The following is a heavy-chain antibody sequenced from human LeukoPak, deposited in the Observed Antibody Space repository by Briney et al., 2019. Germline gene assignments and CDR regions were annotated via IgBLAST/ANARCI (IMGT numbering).Heavy chain of an antibody. CDR3: ARGEIVVGSYYYYGMDV. CDR2: IYYSGST. Sequence: SQTLSLTCTVSGGSISSGDYYWSWIRQPPGKGLEWIGYIYYSGSTNYNPSLKSRVTISVDTSKNQFSLKLSSVTAADTAVYYCARGEIVVGSYYYYGMDVWGQGTTVTVSS. J-gene: IGHJ6*02. V-gene: IGHV4-61*08. CDR1: GGSISSGDYY. D-gene: IGHD2-21*01.